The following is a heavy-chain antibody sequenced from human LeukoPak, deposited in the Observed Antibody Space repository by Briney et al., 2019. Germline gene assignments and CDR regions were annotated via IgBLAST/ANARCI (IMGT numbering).Heavy chain of an antibody. J-gene: IGHJ4*02. CDR2: IIPILGIA. CDR3: ARDAYYHDSSGYYLVDY. V-gene: IGHV1-69*04. CDR1: GGTFSSYA. D-gene: IGHD3-22*01. Sequence: SVKVSCKASGGTFSSYAISWVRQAPGQGLEWMGRIIPILGIANYAQKFQGRVTITADKSTSTAYMELSSLRSEDTAVYYCARDAYYHDSSGYYLVDYWGQGTLVTVSS.